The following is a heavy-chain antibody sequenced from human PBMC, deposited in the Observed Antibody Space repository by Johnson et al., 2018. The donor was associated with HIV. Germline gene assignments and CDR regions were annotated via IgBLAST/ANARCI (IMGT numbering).Heavy chain of an antibody. D-gene: IGHD1-26*01. CDR2: IRYDGSTK. V-gene: IGHV3-33*08. Sequence: QVQLVESGGGVVQTGRSLRLSCAASGFTFSSYAMHWVRQAPGKGLEWVAIIRYDGSTKYYVDSVKGRFTISRDNAKYSLYLQMTSLRAEDTAVYYCARAWDQGDAFDIWGQGTMVTVSS. J-gene: IGHJ3*02. CDR1: GFTFSSYA. CDR3: ARAWDQGDAFDI.